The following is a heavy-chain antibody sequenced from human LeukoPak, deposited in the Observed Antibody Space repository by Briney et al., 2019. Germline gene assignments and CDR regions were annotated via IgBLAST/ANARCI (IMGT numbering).Heavy chain of an antibody. CDR3: ARGGYYGSGNDFRFDP. V-gene: IGHV4-59*01. Sequence: PSETLSLTCTVSGGSLSNYYWSWIRQPPGRGVEWVGHIYDTGKTHYNPSLKSRVTMSVDTSKNQFSLKLSSVTAADTAVYYCARGGYYGSGNDFRFDPWGQGTLVTVSS. J-gene: IGHJ5*02. D-gene: IGHD3-10*01. CDR2: IYDTGKT. CDR1: GGSLSNYY.